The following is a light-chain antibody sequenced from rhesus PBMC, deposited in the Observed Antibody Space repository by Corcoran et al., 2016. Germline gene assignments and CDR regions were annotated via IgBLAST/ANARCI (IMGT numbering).Light chain of an antibody. CDR2: KAS. V-gene: IGKV1-25*01. CDR1: QGISSY. J-gene: IGKJ2*01. CDR3: QQRNSYPYS. Sequence: DIQMTQSPSSLSASVGDRVTITCRASQGISSYLAWYQQKPGKAPKLLIYKASPLQSVVPSRFSGSGAGTDFTLTISSLKPEDFATYYCQQRNSYPYSFGQGTKVEIK.